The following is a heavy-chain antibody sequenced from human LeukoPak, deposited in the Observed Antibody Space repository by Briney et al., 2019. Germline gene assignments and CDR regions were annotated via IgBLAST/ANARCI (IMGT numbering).Heavy chain of an antibody. CDR3: ARSRGSGWSEDYFDY. CDR1: GGSISSYY. V-gene: IGHV4-59*01. J-gene: IGHJ4*02. D-gene: IGHD6-19*01. Sequence: SETLSLTCTVSGGSISSYYWSWIRLPPGKGLEWIGYIYYSGSTNYNPSLKSRVTISVDTSKNQFSLKLSSVTAADTAVYYCARSRGSGWSEDYFDYWGQGTLVTVSS. CDR2: IYYSGST.